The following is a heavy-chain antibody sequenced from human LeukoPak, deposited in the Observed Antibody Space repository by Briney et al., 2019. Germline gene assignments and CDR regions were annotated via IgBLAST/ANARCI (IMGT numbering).Heavy chain of an antibody. CDR1: GGTFSSYA. D-gene: IGHD6-13*01. CDR3: ARVPEYRSSRAYHYFGMDV. V-gene: IGHV1-69*04. Sequence: SVKVSCKASGGTFSSYAISWVRQAPGQGLEWMGRITPSVGIPNYAQKFQGRVTITADKSTSIVYMELSSLRTDDTAVYWCARVPEYRSSRAYHYFGMDVWGQGTTVIVSS. CDR2: ITPSVGIP. J-gene: IGHJ6*02.